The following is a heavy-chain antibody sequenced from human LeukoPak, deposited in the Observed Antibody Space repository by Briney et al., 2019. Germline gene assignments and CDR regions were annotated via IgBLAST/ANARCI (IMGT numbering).Heavy chain of an antibody. Sequence: SETLSLTCTVSGDSICSSRFYWAWIRQPPGKGLEWIGSILYTGRTFYNPSLKSRVTISVDTSKNQFSLRLGSVTASDTAVYYCARRAVGATIDYWGQGTLVTVSS. D-gene: IGHD1-26*01. J-gene: IGHJ4*02. CDR2: ILYTGRT. CDR3: ARRAVGATIDY. CDR1: GDSICSSRFY. V-gene: IGHV4-39*01.